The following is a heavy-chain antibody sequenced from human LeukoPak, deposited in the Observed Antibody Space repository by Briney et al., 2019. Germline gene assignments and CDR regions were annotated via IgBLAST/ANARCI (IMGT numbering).Heavy chain of an antibody. V-gene: IGHV4-59*12. Sequence: SETLSLTCTVSGGSISSYYWSWIRQPPGKGLEWIGYIYYSGTTNYNPSLESRVTISVDTSKNQFSLKLSSVTAADTAVYYCAREGKGAYSSGWYAYYFDYWGQGTLVTVSS. CDR1: GGSISSYY. CDR2: IYYSGTT. D-gene: IGHD6-19*01. CDR3: AREGKGAYSSGWYAYYFDY. J-gene: IGHJ4*02.